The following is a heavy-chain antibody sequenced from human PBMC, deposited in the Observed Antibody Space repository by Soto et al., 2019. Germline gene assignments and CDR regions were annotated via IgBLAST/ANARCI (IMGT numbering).Heavy chain of an antibody. V-gene: IGHV3-30-3*01. CDR3: ASVPNYDSSGPGDY. J-gene: IGHJ4*02. Sequence: HPGGSLRLSCAASGFTFSSYAMHWVRQAPGKGLERVAVISYDGSNKYYADSVKGRFTISRDNSKNTLYLQMNSLRAEDTAVYYCASVPNYDSSGPGDYWGQGTLVTVSS. CDR1: GFTFSSYA. D-gene: IGHD3-22*01. CDR2: ISYDGSNK.